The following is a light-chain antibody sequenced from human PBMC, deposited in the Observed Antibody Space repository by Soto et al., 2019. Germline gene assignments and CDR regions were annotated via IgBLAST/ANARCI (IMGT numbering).Light chain of an antibody. CDR3: QQYTLPYT. CDR1: QSISSW. V-gene: IGKV1-5*03. J-gene: IGKJ2*01. Sequence: DIQMTQSPSTLSASVGDRVTITCRASQSISSWLAWYQQKPGKAPKLLIYKASSLESGVPSRFSGSGSGTEFTLTISSLQPDDFATYYCQQYTLPYTFGQGTKLEIK. CDR2: KAS.